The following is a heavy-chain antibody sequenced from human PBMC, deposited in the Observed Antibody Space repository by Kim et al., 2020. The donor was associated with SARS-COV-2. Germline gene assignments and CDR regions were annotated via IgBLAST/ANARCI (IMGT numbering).Heavy chain of an antibody. V-gene: IGHV3-74*01. Sequence: GGSLRLSCAASGFTFSSYWMHWVRQAPGKGLVWVSRINSDGSSTSYADSVKGRFTISRDNAKNTLYLQMNSLRAEDTAVYYCAREPARYFDWLLTPDDGMDVWGQGTTVTVSS. D-gene: IGHD3-9*01. CDR3: AREPARYFDWLLTPDDGMDV. J-gene: IGHJ6*02. CDR1: GFTFSSYW. CDR2: INSDGSST.